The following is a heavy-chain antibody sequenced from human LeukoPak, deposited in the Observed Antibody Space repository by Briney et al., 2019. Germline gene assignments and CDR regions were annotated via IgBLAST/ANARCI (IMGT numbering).Heavy chain of an antibody. CDR2: TYYRSKWYS. V-gene: IGHV6-1*01. J-gene: IGHJ6*02. CDR1: GDSVSSNSAA. Sequence: KSSQTLSLTCAISGDSVSSNSAAWNWIRQSPSRGLEWLGRTYYRSKWYSDYAVAVKSRIMINTDTSKNQFSLQLNSVTPEDTAVYYCARGTGYAMDVWGQGTTVTVSS. CDR3: ARGTGYAMDV. D-gene: IGHD1-14*01.